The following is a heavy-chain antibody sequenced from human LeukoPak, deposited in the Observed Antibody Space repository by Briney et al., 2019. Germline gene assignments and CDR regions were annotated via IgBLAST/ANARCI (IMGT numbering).Heavy chain of an antibody. J-gene: IGHJ4*02. V-gene: IGHV4-30-4*01. CDR3: ARVGIAGAPVDF. Sequence: PSETLSLTCTVSGDSISNVDYYWSWIRQPPETGLEWIGLIYYSGRSFHNPSLKSRVVISVDTSKNQFSLKLRSVTAPDTAVYFCARVGIAGAPVDFWGQGTLVTVSS. CDR1: GDSISNVDYY. D-gene: IGHD6-13*01. CDR2: IYYSGRS.